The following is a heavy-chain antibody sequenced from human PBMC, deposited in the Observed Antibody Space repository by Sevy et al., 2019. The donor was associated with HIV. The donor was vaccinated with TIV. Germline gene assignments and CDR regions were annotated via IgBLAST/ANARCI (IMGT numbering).Heavy chain of an antibody. CDR3: ARLLRYNPCFDY. CDR2: IYYSGST. CDR1: DGSISSHY. V-gene: IGHV4-59*11. D-gene: IGHD1-1*01. Sequence: SETLSLTCTVSDGSISSHYWSWIQQPPGMGLQWIGYIYYSGSTNYNPSLKSRVTMSLDTSKNQFSLKLSSVTAADTAVYYCARLLRYNPCFDYWGQGALVTVSS. J-gene: IGHJ4*02.